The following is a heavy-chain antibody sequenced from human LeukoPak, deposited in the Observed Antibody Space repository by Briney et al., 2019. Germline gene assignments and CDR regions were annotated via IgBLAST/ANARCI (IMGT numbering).Heavy chain of an antibody. V-gene: IGHV3-30*03. CDR3: ARDDQSVTMGRGQTSYYYYGMDV. Sequence: GGSLRLSCTASGFSFNAYWMHWVRQAPGTGLEWVAIMSYDENTKYYADSVKGRFTVSRDNSKNTLYLQMDSLRPEDTAVCYCARDDQSVTMGRGQTSYYYYGMDVWGQGTTVTVSS. CDR2: MSYDENTK. D-gene: IGHD3-10*01. J-gene: IGHJ6*02. CDR1: GFSFNAYW.